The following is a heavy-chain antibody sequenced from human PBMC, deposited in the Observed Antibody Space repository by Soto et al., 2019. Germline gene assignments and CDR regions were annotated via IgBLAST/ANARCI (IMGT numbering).Heavy chain of an antibody. CDR3: ARSARYGSGSSVIDY. D-gene: IGHD3-10*01. Sequence: SETLSLTCTVSGGSISSYYWSWIRQPPGKGLEWIGYIYYSGSTNYNPSLKSRVTISVDTSKNQFSLKLSSVTAADTAVYYCARSARYGSGSSVIDYRGQDNLVPVSS. V-gene: IGHV4-59*01. CDR1: GGSISSYY. J-gene: IGHJ4*02. CDR2: IYYSGST.